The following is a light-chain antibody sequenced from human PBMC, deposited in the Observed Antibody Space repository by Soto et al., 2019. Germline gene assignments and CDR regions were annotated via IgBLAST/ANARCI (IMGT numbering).Light chain of an antibody. CDR2: GAS. Sequence: EIVMTQSPATLSVSPGERATLSCRASQSVSSNLAWYQQKPGQAPRLLIYGASTRATGIPARFSGSGSGTDFTLAISRLQSEDFAVYYCQQYNSWWTLGQGAKVDIK. V-gene: IGKV3-15*01. J-gene: IGKJ1*01. CDR1: QSVSSN. CDR3: QQYNSWWT.